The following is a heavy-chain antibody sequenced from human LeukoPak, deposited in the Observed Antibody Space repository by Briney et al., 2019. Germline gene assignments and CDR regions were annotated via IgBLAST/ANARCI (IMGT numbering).Heavy chain of an antibody. CDR3: ARDRAIILFSAFDI. J-gene: IGHJ3*02. V-gene: IGHV3-48*04. D-gene: IGHD3-3*01. Sequence: QPGGSLRLSCVGSGFTFSSSSMNWVRQAPGKGLEWVSYISGTSNTIYSADSVKGRFTITRDNAKNSLYPQMNSRSAEDTAVYYCARDRAIILFSAFDIWGQGTMVSVSS. CDR1: GFTFSSSS. CDR2: ISGTSNTI.